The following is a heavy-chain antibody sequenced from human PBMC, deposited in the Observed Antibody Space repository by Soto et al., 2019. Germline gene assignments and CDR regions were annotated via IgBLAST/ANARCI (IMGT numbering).Heavy chain of an antibody. CDR2: ITPIFGKA. CDR3: ARGWGSDSTTYYYAY. V-gene: IGHV1-69*01. CDR1: GGTFSSST. J-gene: IGHJ1*01. Sequence: QVQLVQSGVEVRRPGSSVRVSCKASGGTFSSSTISWVRQAPGQGLEWVGGITPIFGKANYAQKFQGRVTITADESTSTAYMELSSLRSEDTALYFCARGWGSDSTTYYYAYWGQGTSVTVSS. D-gene: IGHD3-22*01.